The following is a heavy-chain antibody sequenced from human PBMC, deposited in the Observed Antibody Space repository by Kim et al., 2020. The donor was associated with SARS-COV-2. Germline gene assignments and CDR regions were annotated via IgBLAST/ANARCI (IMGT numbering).Heavy chain of an antibody. J-gene: IGHJ5*02. CDR1: GFTLSSYD. Sequence: GGSLRLSCAASGFTLSSYDMHWIRQVAGKGLEWVAGISIAGDPFYPASVLGRFIISREGAKNLLDLQMNTMQAGDAAVYFCARVRHFTGALNTWFVRWG. CDR2: ISIAGDP. D-gene: IGHD1-1*01. CDR3: ARVRHFTGALNTWFVR. V-gene: IGHV3-13*05.